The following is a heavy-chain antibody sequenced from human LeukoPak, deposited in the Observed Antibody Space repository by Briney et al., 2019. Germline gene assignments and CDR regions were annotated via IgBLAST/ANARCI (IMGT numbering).Heavy chain of an antibody. V-gene: IGHV4-34*01. Sequence: TSETLSLTCAVYGGSFSGYYWSWIRQPPGKGLEWIGEINHSGSTNYNPSLKSRVTISVDTSKNQFSLKLSSVTAADTAVYYCAREWRMVRGVIDWGQGTLVTVSS. J-gene: IGHJ4*02. D-gene: IGHD3-10*01. CDR1: GGSFSGYY. CDR3: AREWRMVRGVID. CDR2: INHSGST.